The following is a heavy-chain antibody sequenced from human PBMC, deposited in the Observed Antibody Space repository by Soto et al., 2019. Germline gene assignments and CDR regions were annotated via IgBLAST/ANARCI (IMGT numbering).Heavy chain of an antibody. V-gene: IGHV3-49*05. CDR2: IRSKSYGKTT. D-gene: IGHD4-17*01. J-gene: IGHJ2*01. CDR1: GFTFGDYG. Sequence: EVQLVESGGGLVRPGRSLRLSCSTSGFTFGDYGMTWFRQAPGKGLEWVGLIRSKSYGKTTEYAASATDRFTISRDDSKRIAYLQMNSLKADDTAVYYCTRESWDYGDPKWYFDLWGRGTLVTVSS. CDR3: TRESWDYGDPKWYFDL.